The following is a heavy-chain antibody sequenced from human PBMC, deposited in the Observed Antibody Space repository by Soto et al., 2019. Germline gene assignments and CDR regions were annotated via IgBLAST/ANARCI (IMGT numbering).Heavy chain of an antibody. Sequence: GGSLRLSCAASGFTFSSYGMHWVRQAPGKGLEWVAVIWYDGSNKYYADSVKGRFTISRDNSKNTLYLQMNSLRAEDTAVYYCARDRLPYCSGGSCYHELDYWGQGTLVTVSS. CDR1: GFTFSSYG. J-gene: IGHJ4*02. V-gene: IGHV3-33*01. CDR3: ARDRLPYCSGGSCYHELDY. D-gene: IGHD2-15*01. CDR2: IWYDGSNK.